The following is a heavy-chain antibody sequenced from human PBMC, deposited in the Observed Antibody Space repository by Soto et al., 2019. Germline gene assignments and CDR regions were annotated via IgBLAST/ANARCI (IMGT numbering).Heavy chain of an antibody. CDR2: SRDKAQAYIT. D-gene: IGHD3-22*01. J-gene: IGHJ4*02. Sequence: QPGGSLRLSCAVSGFTLSDHYIGWVRQSPGKGLEWIGRSRDKAQAYITTSSAAVKTRFTTSRNKSYNSEYRQMNSLKTEDTAVDYCVRATYCSDSSGYTRCFDYWGQGTLVTVSS. V-gene: IGHV3-72*01. CDR1: GFTLSDHY. CDR3: VRATYCSDSSGYTRCFDY.